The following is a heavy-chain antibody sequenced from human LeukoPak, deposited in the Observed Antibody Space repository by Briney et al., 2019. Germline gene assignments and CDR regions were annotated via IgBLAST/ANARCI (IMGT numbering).Heavy chain of an antibody. CDR3: AIDSDPYGLL. D-gene: IGHD3-3*01. CDR1: GYTFTNYY. CDR2: INPSGGST. Sequence: ASVKVSCKASGYTFTNYYMHWVRQAPGQGLEWMGVINPSGGSTSYAQKFQGRVTMTRDTSTSTVYMELRSLRSEDTAVFYCAIDSDPYGLLWGQGTLVTVS. V-gene: IGHV1-46*01. J-gene: IGHJ4*02.